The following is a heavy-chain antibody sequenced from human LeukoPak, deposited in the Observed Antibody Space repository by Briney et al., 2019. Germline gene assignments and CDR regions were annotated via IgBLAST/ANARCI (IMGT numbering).Heavy chain of an antibody. V-gene: IGHV3-23*01. Sequence: GGSLRLSCAASGFTFSSYAMSWVRQARGEGLEWVSAISGSGGSTYYADSVKGRFTISRDNSKNTLYLQMNSLRAEDTAVYYCAKERIWGSYRLDYWGQGTLVTVSS. CDR3: AKERIWGSYRLDY. J-gene: IGHJ4*02. CDR1: GFTFSSYA. D-gene: IGHD3-16*02. CDR2: ISGSGGST.